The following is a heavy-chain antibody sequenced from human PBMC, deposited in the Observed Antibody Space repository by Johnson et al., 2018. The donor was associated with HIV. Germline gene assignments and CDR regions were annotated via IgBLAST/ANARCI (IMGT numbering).Heavy chain of an antibody. D-gene: IGHD6-19*01. CDR1: EFTVSRNY. CDR3: AGQVRAFDI. V-gene: IGHV3-66*02. J-gene: IGHJ3*02. Sequence: VQLVESGGGVVQPERSLRLSCAASEFTVSRNYMSWVSQAPGKGLEWVSIIYSGGSTYYADSVKGRFTISSDNSMHTMYLQMTSLRAEDTAVYYCAGQVRAFDIWGQGTMVTVSS. CDR2: IYSGGST.